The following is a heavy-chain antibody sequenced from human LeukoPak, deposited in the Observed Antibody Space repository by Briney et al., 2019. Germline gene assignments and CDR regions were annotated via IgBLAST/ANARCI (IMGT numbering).Heavy chain of an antibody. D-gene: IGHD3-10*01. V-gene: IGHV3-23*01. J-gene: IGHJ4*02. Sequence: GGSLRLSCAASGFTFSSYAMSWVRQAPGKGLEWVSAISGSSGSTYYADSVKGRFTISRDNSKNTLYVQMTSLRAEDTAVYYCAKDESERPYYYGSGSFDYWGQGTLVTVSS. CDR3: AKDESERPYYYGSGSFDY. CDR2: ISGSSGST. CDR1: GFTFSSYA.